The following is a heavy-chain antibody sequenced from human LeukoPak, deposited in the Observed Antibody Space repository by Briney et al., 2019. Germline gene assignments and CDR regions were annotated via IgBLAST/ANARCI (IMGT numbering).Heavy chain of an antibody. CDR1: GFTFDDYA. Sequence: GESLRLSCAGSGFTFDDYAMHWIRQPPGKGLQWVSLISGPGIVTHQADSVKGRFTISRDNSKNSPYLQMSSLRTEDTALYYCARGTGSGSYLLDYWGQRTLVTVSS. J-gene: IGHJ4*02. CDR3: ARGTGSGSYLLDY. D-gene: IGHD6-6*01. V-gene: IGHV3-43*02. CDR2: ISGPGIVT.